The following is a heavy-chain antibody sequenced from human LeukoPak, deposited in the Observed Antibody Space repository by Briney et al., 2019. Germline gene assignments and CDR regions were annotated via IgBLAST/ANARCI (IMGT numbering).Heavy chain of an antibody. CDR1: GYSFADYY. D-gene: IGHD3-22*01. V-gene: IGHV1-2*02. CDR2: IKPNSGGT. CDR3: ARGVHVRTYDSHHNCFDP. J-gene: IGHJ5*02. Sequence: GASVKVSCKASGYSFADYYMHWVRQAPGQGLEWMGWIKPNSGGTRSAQKFQGRVTVTRDMSTSTVYMEVNSLRSEDTAVYYCARGVHVRTYDSHHNCFDPWGQGTLVTVSS.